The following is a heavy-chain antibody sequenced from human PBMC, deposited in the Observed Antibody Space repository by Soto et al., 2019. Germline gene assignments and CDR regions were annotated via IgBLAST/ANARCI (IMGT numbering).Heavy chain of an antibody. CDR2: FDPEDGET. V-gene: IGHV1-24*01. CDR1: GYTLTELS. D-gene: IGHD6-13*01. Sequence: GASVKVSCKVSGYTLTELSMHWVRQAPGKGLEWMGGFDPEDGETIYAQKFQGRVTMTRDTSTSTVYMELSSLRSEDTAVYYCTKAAAGGYMDVWGKGTTVTVSS. J-gene: IGHJ6*03. CDR3: TKAAAGGYMDV.